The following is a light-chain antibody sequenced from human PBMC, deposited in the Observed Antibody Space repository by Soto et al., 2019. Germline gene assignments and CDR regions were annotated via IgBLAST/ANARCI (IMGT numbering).Light chain of an antibody. Sequence: QSALTQPASVSGAPGQSITISCTGTSSDVGGYNYVSWYQQHPGKAPKLMIYEVSNRPSGVSNIFSGYKSGNTASLTNSGIQADDEADYYCTSYTSSSTLVFGRGTYVTVL. CDR1: SSDVGGYNY. V-gene: IGLV2-14*01. J-gene: IGLJ2*01. CDR2: EVS. CDR3: TSYTSSSTLV.